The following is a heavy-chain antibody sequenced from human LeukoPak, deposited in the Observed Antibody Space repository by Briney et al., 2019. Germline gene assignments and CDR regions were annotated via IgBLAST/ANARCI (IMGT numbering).Heavy chain of an antibody. CDR3: ARECLLSGYGGNSGAFDI. J-gene: IGHJ3*02. Sequence: GGSLRLSCAASGFTFDDYGMSWVRQAPGKGLGWVSGINWNGGSTGYADSVKGRFTISRDNAKNSLYLQMNSLRAEDTALYYCARECLLSGYGGNSGAFDIWGQGTMVTVSS. CDR1: GFTFDDYG. D-gene: IGHD4-23*01. V-gene: IGHV3-20*04. CDR2: INWNGGST.